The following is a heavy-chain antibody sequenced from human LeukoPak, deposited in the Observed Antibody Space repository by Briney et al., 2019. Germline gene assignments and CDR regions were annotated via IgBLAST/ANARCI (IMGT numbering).Heavy chain of an antibody. J-gene: IGHJ6*03. Sequence: SETLSLTCTVSGGSTSSSSYYWGWIRQPPGTGLEWIGSIYYSGGTYYNPSLKSRVTISVDTSKNQFSLNLSSVTAADTAVYYCARHGYYYYYMDVWGKGTTVTVSS. CDR3: ARHGYYYYYMDV. CDR2: IYYSGGT. CDR1: GGSTSSSSYY. V-gene: IGHV4-39*01.